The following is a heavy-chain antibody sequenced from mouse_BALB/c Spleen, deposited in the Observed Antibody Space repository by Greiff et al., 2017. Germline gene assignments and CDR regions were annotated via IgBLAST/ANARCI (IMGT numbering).Heavy chain of an antibody. D-gene: IGHD1-1*01. Sequence: EVQLQESGGGLVKPGGSLKLSCAASGFTFSSYAMSWVRQTPEKRLEWVASISSGGSTYYPDSVKGRFTISRDNARNILYLQMSSLRSEDTAMYYCARPLIPYAMDYWGQGTSVTVSS. J-gene: IGHJ4*01. CDR3: ARPLIPYAMDY. CDR1: GFTFSSYA. CDR2: ISSGGST. V-gene: IGHV5-6-5*01.